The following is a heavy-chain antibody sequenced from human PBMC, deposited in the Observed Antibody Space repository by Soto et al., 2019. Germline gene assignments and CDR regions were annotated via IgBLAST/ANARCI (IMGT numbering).Heavy chain of an antibody. CDR1: GGSISSYY. CDR3: ARLWFGELSDAFDI. CDR2: IYYSGST. Sequence: QVQLQESGPGLVKPSETLSLTCTVSGGSISSYYWSWIRQPPGKGLEWIGYIYYSGSTNYNPSPKSRVTISVDTSKNQFSLKLSSVTAADTAVYYCARLWFGELSDAFDIWGQGTMVTVSS. D-gene: IGHD3-10*01. J-gene: IGHJ3*02. V-gene: IGHV4-59*01.